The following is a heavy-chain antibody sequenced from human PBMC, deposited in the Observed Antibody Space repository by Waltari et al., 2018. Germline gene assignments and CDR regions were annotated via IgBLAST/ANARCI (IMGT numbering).Heavy chain of an antibody. V-gene: IGHV1-69*01. J-gene: IGHJ6*02. CDR3: AFLRGAAARPGPYYGMDV. CDR1: GGTFSSYA. D-gene: IGHD6-13*01. CDR2: IIPIFGTA. Sequence: QVQLVQSGAEVKKPGSSVKVSCKASGGTFSSYAISWVRPAPGQGLEWMGGIIPIFGTANYAQKFQGRVTITADESTSTAYMELSSLRSEDTAVYYCAFLRGAAARPGPYYGMDVWGQGTTVTVSS.